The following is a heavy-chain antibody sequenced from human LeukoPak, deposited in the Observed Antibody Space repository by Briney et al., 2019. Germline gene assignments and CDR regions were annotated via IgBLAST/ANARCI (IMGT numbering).Heavy chain of an antibody. J-gene: IGHJ5*02. Sequence: ASVKVSCKASGYTFTSYYMHWVRQAPGQGLEWMGIINPSGGSTSYAQKFQGRVTLTRDTSTSTVYMELSSLRSEDTAVYYCAREPYGSGSYYNNWFDPWGQGTLVTVSS. CDR3: AREPYGSGSYYNNWFDP. CDR1: GYTFTSYY. V-gene: IGHV1-46*01. CDR2: INPSGGST. D-gene: IGHD3-10*01.